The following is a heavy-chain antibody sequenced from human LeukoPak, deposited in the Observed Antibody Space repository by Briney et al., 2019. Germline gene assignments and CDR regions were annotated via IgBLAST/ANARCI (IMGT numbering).Heavy chain of an antibody. CDR2: ISYDGSNK. CDR3: ARDSRFGELLYAFDI. J-gene: IGHJ3*02. CDR1: GFTFSSCA. D-gene: IGHD3-10*01. V-gene: IGHV3-30*04. Sequence: GGSLRLSCAASGFTFSSCAMHWVRQAPGKGLEWVAVISYDGSNKYYADSVKGRFTISRDNSKNTLYLQMNSLRAEDTAVYYCARDSRFGELLYAFDIWGQGTMVTVSS.